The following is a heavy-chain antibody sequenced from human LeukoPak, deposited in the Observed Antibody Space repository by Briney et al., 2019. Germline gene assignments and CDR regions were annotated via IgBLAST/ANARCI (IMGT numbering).Heavy chain of an antibody. V-gene: IGHV4-61*02. J-gene: IGHJ5*02. CDR1: GGSISSGSYY. CDR2: IYTSGST. Sequence: SETLSLTCTVSGGSISSGSYYWSWIRQPAGKGLEWIGRIYTSGSTNYNPSLKSRVTISVDTSKNQFSLKLSSVTAADTAVYYCARDMGSIFGVVTNWFDPWGQGTLVTVSS. D-gene: IGHD3-3*01. CDR3: ARDMGSIFGVVTNWFDP.